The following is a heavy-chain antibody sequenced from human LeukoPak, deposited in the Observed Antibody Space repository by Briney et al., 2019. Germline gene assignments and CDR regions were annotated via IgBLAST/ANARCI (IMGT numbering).Heavy chain of an antibody. Sequence: GGSLRLSCAASGFTFSSYGMHWVRQAPGKGLEWVAVISYDGSNKYYADSVKGRFTISRDNSKNTLYLQMNSLRAEDTAVYYCAKGYYHYDILTGYYPSLDYWGQGTLVTASS. V-gene: IGHV3-30*18. CDR2: ISYDGSNK. J-gene: IGHJ4*02. D-gene: IGHD3-9*01. CDR1: GFTFSSYG. CDR3: AKGYYHYDILTGYYPSLDY.